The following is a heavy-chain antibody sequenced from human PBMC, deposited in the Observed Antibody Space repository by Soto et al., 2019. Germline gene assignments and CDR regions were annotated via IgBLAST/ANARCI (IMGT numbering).Heavy chain of an antibody. J-gene: IGHJ3*02. D-gene: IGHD3-22*01. CDR2: IWYDGINK. CDR1: GFTFSSYC. CDR3: ARERAEWDDSRAWDAFDI. Sequence: GGSLRLSCAASGFTFSSYCMHWVRQAPCKGLEWVAVIWYDGINKYYADSVKGRFTISRDNSKNTLYLQMNSLRAEDTAVYYCARERAEWDDSRAWDAFDIWGQGTMVTVSS. V-gene: IGHV3-33*01.